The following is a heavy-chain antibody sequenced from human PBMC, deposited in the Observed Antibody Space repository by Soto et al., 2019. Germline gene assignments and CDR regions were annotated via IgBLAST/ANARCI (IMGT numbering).Heavy chain of an antibody. J-gene: IGHJ4*02. CDR1: GDTITNHY. D-gene: IGHD2-2*01. Sequence: QVQLKESGPGLVNPSETLSLTCTVSGDTITNHYWAWLRQPPVARLEWIGYISDGGTANYNPYLNSRLTISRDPSTTQFSLKLTSLTAADTAVYYCARGTRAPNQLTLSYFDYWGQGTLVTVSS. V-gene: IGHV4-59*11. CDR3: ARGTRAPNQLTLSYFDY. CDR2: ISDGGTA.